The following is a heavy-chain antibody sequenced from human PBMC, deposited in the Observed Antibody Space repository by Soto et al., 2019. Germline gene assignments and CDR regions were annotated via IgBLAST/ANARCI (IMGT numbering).Heavy chain of an antibody. CDR2: IVSSGNT. V-gene: IGHV4-4*07. CDR1: GGSISTYY. CDR3: ARGGHSFWSGPFDY. Sequence: SETLSLTCPVSGGSISTYYSNWIRQPPGKGLEWIERIVSSGNTNYTPSLKSRATLSVETSKNQFSLKLNSLTAADTAVYYCARGGHSFWSGPFDYWGQGTPVTVSS. D-gene: IGHD3-3*01. J-gene: IGHJ4*02.